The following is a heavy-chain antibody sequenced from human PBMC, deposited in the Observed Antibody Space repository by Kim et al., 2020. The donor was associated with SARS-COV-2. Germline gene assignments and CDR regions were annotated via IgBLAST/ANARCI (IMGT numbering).Heavy chain of an antibody. CDR1: GFTFSNAW. D-gene: IGHD4-17*01. J-gene: IGHJ3*02. CDR3: TTDAPLYGDYGMAPEADAFDI. CDR2: IKSKTDGGTT. Sequence: GGSLRLSCAASGFTFSNAWMSWVRQAPGKGLEWVGRIKSKTDGGTTDYAAPVKGRFTISRDDSKNTLYLQMNSLKTEDTAVYYCTTDAPLYGDYGMAPEADAFDIWGQGTMVTVSS. V-gene: IGHV3-15*01.